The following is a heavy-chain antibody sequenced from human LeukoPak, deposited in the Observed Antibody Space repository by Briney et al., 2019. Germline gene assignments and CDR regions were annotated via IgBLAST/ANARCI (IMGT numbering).Heavy chain of an antibody. CDR3: ARDDSGVSVAGTGWGY. CDR2: IYPGDSDT. CDR1: GYSFTSYW. J-gene: IGHJ4*02. V-gene: IGHV5-51*01. Sequence: GESLKISCKGSGYSFTSYWIGWVRQMPGKGLEWMGIIYPGDSDTRYSPSFQGQVTISADKSISTAYLQWSSLKASDTAMYYCARDDSGVSVAGTGWGYWGQGTLVTVSS. D-gene: IGHD6-19*01.